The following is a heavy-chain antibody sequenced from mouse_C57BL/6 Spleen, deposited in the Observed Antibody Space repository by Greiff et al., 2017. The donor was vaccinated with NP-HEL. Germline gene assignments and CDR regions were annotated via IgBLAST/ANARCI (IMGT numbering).Heavy chain of an antibody. Sequence: EVKLMESGGGLVKPGGSLKLSCAASGFTFSDYGMHWVRQAPEKGLEWVAYISSGSSTIYYADTVKGRFTISRDNAKNTLFLQMTSLRSEDTAMYYCANYYGSSHLAYWGQGTLVTVSA. V-gene: IGHV5-17*01. CDR3: ANYYGSSHLAY. J-gene: IGHJ3*01. CDR1: GFTFSDYG. CDR2: ISSGSSTI. D-gene: IGHD1-1*01.